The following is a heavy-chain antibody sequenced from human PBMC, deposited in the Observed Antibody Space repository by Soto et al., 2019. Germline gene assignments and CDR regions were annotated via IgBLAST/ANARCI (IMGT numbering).Heavy chain of an antibody. D-gene: IGHD6-19*01. Sequence: GGSLRLSCTASGFSLSSSDMHWVRQAPGKGLEWLAVSSFDGTQRFYGDSVKGRFTVSRDNSNNTLYLEMNSLRTEDTAVYYCAKQLRGSGWYPLDSWGQGTPVTVSS. CDR2: SSFDGTQR. CDR1: GFSLSSSD. J-gene: IGHJ4*02. V-gene: IGHV3-30*18. CDR3: AKQLRGSGWYPLDS.